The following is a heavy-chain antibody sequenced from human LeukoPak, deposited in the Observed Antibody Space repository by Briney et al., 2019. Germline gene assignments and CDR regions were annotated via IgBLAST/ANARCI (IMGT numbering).Heavy chain of an antibody. CDR2: IYYSGST. CDR3: ASSQTYYYDSSGYYFGY. V-gene: IGHV4-61*08. CDR1: GGSISSGGYS. D-gene: IGHD3-22*01. J-gene: IGHJ4*02. Sequence: SETLSLTCAVSGGSISSGGYSWSWIRQPPGKGLEWIGYIYYSGSTNYNPSLKSRVTISVDTSKNRFSLKLSSVTAADTAVYYCASSQTYYYDSSGYYFGYWGQGTLVTVSS.